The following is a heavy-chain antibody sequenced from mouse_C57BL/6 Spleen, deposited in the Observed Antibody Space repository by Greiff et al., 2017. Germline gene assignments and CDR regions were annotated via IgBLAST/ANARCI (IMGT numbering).Heavy chain of an antibody. V-gene: IGHV5-12*01. CDR1: GFTFSDYY. CDR2: ISNGGGSP. Sequence: EVKLVESGGGLVQPGGSLKLSCAASGFTFSDYYMYWVRQTPEKRLEWVAYISNGGGSPYYPDTVKGRFTIARDNAKNTLYLQMSRLKSEDTAMYYCASLTGTAAWFAYWGQGTLVTVSA. CDR3: ASLTGTAAWFAY. J-gene: IGHJ3*01. D-gene: IGHD4-1*01.